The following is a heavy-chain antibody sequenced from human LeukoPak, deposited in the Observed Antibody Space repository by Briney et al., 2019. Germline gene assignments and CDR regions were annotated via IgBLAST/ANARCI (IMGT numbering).Heavy chain of an antibody. CDR2: INPNSGGT. V-gene: IGHV1-2*02. J-gene: IGHJ3*02. Sequence: ASVKVSCKASGYTFTGYYMHWVRQAPGQGLEWMGWINPNSGGTNYAQKFQGRVTMTRDTSISTAYMELSRLRSDDTAIYYCAREGCSGGSCSYAFDIWGRGTMVTVSS. CDR1: GYTFTGYY. D-gene: IGHD2-15*01. CDR3: AREGCSGGSCSYAFDI.